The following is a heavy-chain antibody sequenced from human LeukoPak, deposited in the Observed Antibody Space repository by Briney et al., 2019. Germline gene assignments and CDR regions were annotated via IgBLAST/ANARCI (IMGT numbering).Heavy chain of an antibody. V-gene: IGHV4-59*08. CDR1: GGSISSYF. CDR3: ASRLSSSWYDFGAFDI. CDR2: TFYSGST. Sequence: PSETLSLTCTVSGGSISSYFWNWMRQSPGKGLEWIGKTFYSGSTNYNPSLKSRVTISVDTSKNQFSLKLSSVTAADTAVYYCASRLSSSWYDFGAFDIWGQGTMVTVSS. J-gene: IGHJ3*02. D-gene: IGHD6-13*01.